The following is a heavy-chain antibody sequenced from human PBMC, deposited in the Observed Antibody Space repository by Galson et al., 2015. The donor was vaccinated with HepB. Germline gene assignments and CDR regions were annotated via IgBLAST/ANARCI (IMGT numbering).Heavy chain of an antibody. CDR2: ISYDGNNK. Sequence: SLRLSCAASGFPFSRYAIHWVRQAPGKGLEWGAVISYDGNNKFYADPVKGRFTISRDNSKNTVYLQMNSLRPEDTAVYYCARDPLERGCYHAFDYWGQGTLVTVSS. V-gene: IGHV3-30-3*01. D-gene: IGHD3-16*02. CDR1: GFPFSRYA. CDR3: ARDPLERGCYHAFDY. J-gene: IGHJ4*02.